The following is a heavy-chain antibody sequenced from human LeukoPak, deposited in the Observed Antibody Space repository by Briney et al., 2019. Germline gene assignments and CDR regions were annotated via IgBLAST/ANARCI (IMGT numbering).Heavy chain of an antibody. CDR3: ARVGKNGWDFDH. J-gene: IGHJ4*02. D-gene: IGHD6-19*01. CDR1: GFTFSAYW. V-gene: IGHV3-7*01. CDR2: IIEGGDAK. Sequence: GESLRLSCAASGFTFSAYWMTWVRQAPGKGLAWVANIIEGGDAKYYVDSVKGRFTISRDNTKNSLYLQMTSLRADDTAVYYCARVGKNGWDFDHWGQGTLVTVSS.